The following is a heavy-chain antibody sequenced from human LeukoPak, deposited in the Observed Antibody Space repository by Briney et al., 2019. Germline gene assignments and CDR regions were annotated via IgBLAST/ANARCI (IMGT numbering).Heavy chain of an antibody. CDR1: GLDFNSRW. CDR2: IKEDGTDK. Sequence: GGSLGLSCVASGLDFNSRWMDWVRRAPGRGLEWVADIKEDGTDKYSVDSVKGRFTISRDNAKNSLYLQMDSLRAEDSAVYYCARDTYRFFDLWGRGTLVTVSS. V-gene: IGHV3-7*01. CDR3: ARDTYRFFDL. J-gene: IGHJ2*01.